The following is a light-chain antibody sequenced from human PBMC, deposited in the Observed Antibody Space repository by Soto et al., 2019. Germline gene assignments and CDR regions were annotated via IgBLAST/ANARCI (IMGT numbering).Light chain of an antibody. V-gene: IGKV3-20*01. CDR2: AAS. Sequence: EIVLTQSPGTLSLSPGERATLSCRASQSINNRYLAWYQQKPGQAPRLLIYAASSRATGIPDRFSGSGPGTDFTLTISSLEPQDFAVYYCQQFGSSPGFTFGPGTKVDIK. CDR3: QQFGSSPGFT. CDR1: QSINNRY. J-gene: IGKJ3*01.